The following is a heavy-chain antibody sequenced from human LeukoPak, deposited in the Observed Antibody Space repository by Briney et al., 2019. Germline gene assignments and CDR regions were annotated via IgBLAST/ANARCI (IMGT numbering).Heavy chain of an antibody. V-gene: IGHV4-34*01. Sequence: PSETLSLTCAVYGGSFNGYYWSWIRQSPGEGLEWIGEINDSGVTNCNPSLESRVILSVDAPKNQFSLRLSSVTAADTAVYYCARRLVDSGASQVSDHWGQGTLVTVSS. CDR1: GGSFNGYY. J-gene: IGHJ4*02. CDR3: ARRLVDSGASQVSDH. CDR2: INDSGVT. D-gene: IGHD2-15*01.